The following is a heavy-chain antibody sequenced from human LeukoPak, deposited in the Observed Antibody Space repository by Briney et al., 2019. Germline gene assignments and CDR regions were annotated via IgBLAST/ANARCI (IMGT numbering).Heavy chain of an antibody. V-gene: IGHV4-4*02. CDR3: ARVGDGILWFGEPSWFDP. CDR2: IYHSGST. CDR1: GGSISSSNW. J-gene: IGHJ5*02. D-gene: IGHD3-10*01. Sequence: PSETLSLTCAVSGGSISSSNWWSWVRQPPGKGLEWIGEIYHSGSTNYNPSLKSRVTKSVDKSKNQFSLKLSSVTAADTAVYYCARVGDGILWFGEPSWFDPWGQGTLVTVSS.